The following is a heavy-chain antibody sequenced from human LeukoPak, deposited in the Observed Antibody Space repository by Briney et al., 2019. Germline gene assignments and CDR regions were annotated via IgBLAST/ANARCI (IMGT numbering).Heavy chain of an antibody. V-gene: IGHV4-39*07. CDR1: GGSISSSSYY. CDR2: TYYSGST. D-gene: IGHD4-11*01. CDR3: ARDSPTNFDY. Sequence: SETLSLTCTVSGGSISSSSYYWGWIRQPPGKGLEWIGSTYYSGSTYYNPSLKSRVTISVATSKNQFSLKLSSVTAADTAVYYCARDSPTNFDYWGQGTLVTVSS. J-gene: IGHJ4*02.